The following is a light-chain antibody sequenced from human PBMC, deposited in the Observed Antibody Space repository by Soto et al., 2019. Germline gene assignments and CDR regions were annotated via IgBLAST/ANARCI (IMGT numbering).Light chain of an antibody. CDR1: SSNIESKT. CDR3: AVWDDILNGVL. CDR2: SNN. J-gene: IGLJ2*01. Sequence: QSVLTQPPSASGTPGQRVTITCSGSSSNIESKTVNWYQQLPRSAPKVLIYSNNHRPSGVPDRFSGSKSGTSASLAITGLQSEDEADYYCAVWDDILNGVLFGGGTKVTVL. V-gene: IGLV1-44*01.